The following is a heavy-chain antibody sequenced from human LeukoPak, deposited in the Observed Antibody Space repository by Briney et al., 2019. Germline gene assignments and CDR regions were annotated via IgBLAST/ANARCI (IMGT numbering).Heavy chain of an antibody. J-gene: IGHJ4*02. CDR2: ISYDGSNK. CDR3: ARDRVGATDYFDY. D-gene: IGHD1-26*01. V-gene: IGHV3-30-3*01. Sequence: GGSLRLSCAASGFTFSSYWMSWVRRAPGKGLEWVAVISYDGSNKYYADSVKGRFTISRDNSKNTLYLQMNSLRAEDTAVYYCARDRVGATDYFDYWGQGTLVTVSS. CDR1: GFTFSSYW.